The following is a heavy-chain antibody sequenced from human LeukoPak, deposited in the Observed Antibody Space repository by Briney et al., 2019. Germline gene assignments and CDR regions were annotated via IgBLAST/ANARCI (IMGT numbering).Heavy chain of an antibody. V-gene: IGHV3-66*01. CDR3: ATGYY. Sequence: QPGGSLRLSCAASGFTVSSNYLSWVRQAPGKGLEWVSVIYSGGTTYYAESVKGRFTISRDNSKNMLYLQVNSLGAEDTAVHYCATGYYWGQGTLVTVSS. J-gene: IGHJ4*02. D-gene: IGHD1-14*01. CDR1: GFTVSSNY. CDR2: IYSGGTT.